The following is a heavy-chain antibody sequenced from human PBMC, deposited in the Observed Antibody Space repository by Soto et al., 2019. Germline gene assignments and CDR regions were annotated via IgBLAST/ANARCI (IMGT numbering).Heavy chain of an antibody. V-gene: IGHV4-31*03. CDR3: ARGSGITMVRGVMVDV. Sequence: PSETLSLTCTVSGGSISSGGYYWSWIRQHPGKGLEWIGYIYYSGSTYYNPSLKSRVTISVDTSKNQFSLKLSSVTAADTAVYYCARGSGITMVRGVMVDVWCQGTTVTVS. D-gene: IGHD3-10*01. CDR2: IYYSGST. J-gene: IGHJ6*02. CDR1: GGSISSGGYY.